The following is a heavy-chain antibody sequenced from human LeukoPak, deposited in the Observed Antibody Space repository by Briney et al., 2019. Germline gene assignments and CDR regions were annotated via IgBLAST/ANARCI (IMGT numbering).Heavy chain of an antibody. J-gene: IGHJ4*02. CDR3: ARAGYYDSSGYSGG. CDR2: IIPILGIA. D-gene: IGHD3-22*01. CDR1: GGTFSSYA. V-gene: IGHV1-69*04. Sequence: ASVKVSCKASGGTFSSYAISWVRQAPGQGLEWMGRIIPILGIANYAQKFQGRVTITADKSTSTAYMELSSLRSEDTAAYYCARAGYYDSSGYSGGWGQGTLVTVST.